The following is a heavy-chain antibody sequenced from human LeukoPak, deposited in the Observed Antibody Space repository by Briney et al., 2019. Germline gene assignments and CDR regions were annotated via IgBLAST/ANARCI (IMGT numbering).Heavy chain of an antibody. V-gene: IGHV3-30*18. J-gene: IGHJ4*02. CDR1: GFTFSSYG. CDR3: AKDSYYYDSSGYYYSDY. Sequence: GGSLRLSCAASGFTFSSYGMHWVRQAPGKGLEWVAVISYDGSNKYYADSVKGRFTISRDNSKNTLYLQMNSLRAEDTAVYYCAKDSYYYDSSGYYYSDYWGQGTLVTVSS. D-gene: IGHD3-22*01. CDR2: ISYDGSNK.